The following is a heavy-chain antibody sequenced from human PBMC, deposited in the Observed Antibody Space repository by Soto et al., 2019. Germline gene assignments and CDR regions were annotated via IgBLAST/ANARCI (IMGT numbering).Heavy chain of an antibody. J-gene: IGHJ4*02. CDR2: INHSGST. D-gene: IGHD3-10*01. CDR1: GGSFSGYY. Sequence: QVQLQQWGAGLLKPSETLSLTCAVYGGSFSGYYWSWIRQPPGKGLEWIGEINHSGSTNYNPSLKRRVTISVDTSKNQFSLKLSSLTAADTAVYYCARGSVYYGSGSLFDYWGQGTLVTVSS. CDR3: ARGSVYYGSGSLFDY. V-gene: IGHV4-34*01.